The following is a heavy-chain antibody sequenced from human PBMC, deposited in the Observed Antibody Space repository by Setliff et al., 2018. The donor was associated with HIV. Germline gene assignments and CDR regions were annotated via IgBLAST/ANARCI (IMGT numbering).Heavy chain of an antibody. Sequence: LTCAVSGDSISSSNWWNWIRQPPGKGLEWIGNIYHSGNTDYNPSLKSRVTMSVASSKNQFSLRVSSVTAADTAFYYCARDRELARHYYYGMDVWGQGTTVTVSS. D-gene: IGHD6-6*01. CDR3: ARDRELARHYYYGMDV. J-gene: IGHJ6*02. CDR2: IYHSGNT. V-gene: IGHV4-28*03. CDR1: GDSISSSNW.